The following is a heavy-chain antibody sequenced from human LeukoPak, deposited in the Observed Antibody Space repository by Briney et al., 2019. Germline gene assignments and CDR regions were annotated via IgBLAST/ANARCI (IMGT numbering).Heavy chain of an antibody. D-gene: IGHD4-17*01. V-gene: IGHV3-7*01. CDR3: ARPTYGDYVYFDY. CDR1: GFTFSTYW. CDR2: IKQDGSEK. J-gene: IGHJ4*02. Sequence: GGSLRLSCAASGFTFSTYWMSWVRQAPGKGLEWVANIKQDGSEKYYVDSVKGRFTISRDNAKNSLYLQMNSLRAEDTAVNFCARPTYGDYVYFDYWGQGTLVTVSS.